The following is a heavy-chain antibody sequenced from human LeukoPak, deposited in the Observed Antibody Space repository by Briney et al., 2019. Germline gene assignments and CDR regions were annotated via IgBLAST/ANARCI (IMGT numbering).Heavy chain of an antibody. CDR1: GYTFTGYY. CDR2: INPNSGGT. CDR3: ARISDYYDSSGLSAFDI. V-gene: IGHV1-2*02. Sequence: GASVKVSCKASGYTFTGYYMHWVRQAPGQGLEWMGWINPNSGGTNYAQKFQGRVTMTRDTSISTACMELSRLRSDDTAVYYCARISDYYDSSGLSAFDIWGQGTMVTVSS. D-gene: IGHD3-22*01. J-gene: IGHJ3*02.